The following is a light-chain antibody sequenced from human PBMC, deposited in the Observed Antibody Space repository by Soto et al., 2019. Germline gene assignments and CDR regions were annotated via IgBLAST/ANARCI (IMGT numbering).Light chain of an antibody. CDR3: SSYAGSNFYV. J-gene: IGLJ1*01. V-gene: IGLV2-8*01. CDR2: EVS. CDR1: SSDVGSYDY. Sequence: QSALIQPPSVSGSPGQSVTISCTGTSSDVGSYDYVSWYQQHPGTVPKLMIYEVSKRPSGVPDRFSGSKSGNTASLTVSGLQAEDEADYYCSSYAGSNFYVFGTGTKVTVL.